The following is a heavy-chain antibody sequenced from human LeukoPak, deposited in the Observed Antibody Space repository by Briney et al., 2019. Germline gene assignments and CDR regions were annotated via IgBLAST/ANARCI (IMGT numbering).Heavy chain of an antibody. CDR2: IKQDGSEK. CDR1: GLTFSSYW. D-gene: IGHD3-22*01. V-gene: IGHV3-7*04. CDR3: ARGEYYYDGGY. J-gene: IGHJ4*02. Sequence: PGGSLRLSCAASGLTFSSYWMSWVRQAPGKGLEWVANIKQDGSEKYLVDSVKGRFTISRDNAKNSLYLQMESLRAEDTAVYYCARGEYYYDGGYWGQGTLVTVSS.